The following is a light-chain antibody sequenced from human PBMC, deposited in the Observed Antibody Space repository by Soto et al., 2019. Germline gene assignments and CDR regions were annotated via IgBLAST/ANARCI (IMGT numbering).Light chain of an antibody. CDR2: EGN. CDR3: CSYAGSGAWV. CDR1: SSDVGSYNA. J-gene: IGLJ3*02. Sequence: QSALTQPASVSGSPGQSITISCTGSSSDVGSYNAVSWYQQHPGKAPKLMIYEGNKWPSGVSNRFSGSKSGNTASLTISGLQAEDEAAYYCCSYAGSGAWVFGGGTKLTVL. V-gene: IGLV2-23*01.